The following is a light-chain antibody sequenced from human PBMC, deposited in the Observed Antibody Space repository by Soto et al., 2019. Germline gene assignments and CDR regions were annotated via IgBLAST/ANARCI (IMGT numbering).Light chain of an antibody. J-gene: IGLJ1*01. V-gene: IGLV2-14*01. CDR1: SSDVGGYNY. CDR2: DVS. Sequence: QSVLTQPASVSGSPGQSITISCTGTSSDVGGYNYVSWYQQHPGKAPKLLIYDVSNRPSGASNRFSGSKSGNTASLTNSGLQAEDEADYYCSSYTGSTTLHYVFGTGTKVTVL. CDR3: SSYTGSTTLHYV.